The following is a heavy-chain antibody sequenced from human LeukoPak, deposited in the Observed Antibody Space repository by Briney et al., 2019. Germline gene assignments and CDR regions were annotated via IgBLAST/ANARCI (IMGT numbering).Heavy chain of an antibody. V-gene: IGHV3-20*04. J-gene: IGHJ4*02. CDR2: INWNGGST. CDR1: GFTFDDYG. Sequence: PGGSLRLSCAASGFTFDDYGMSWVRQVPGKGLEWVSGINWNGGSTAYADSVKGRFTISRDNAKNSLYLQMNSLRGEDTALYYCARGGLTMVVTPSYWGQGTLVTVSS. D-gene: IGHD4-23*01. CDR3: ARGGLTMVVTPSY.